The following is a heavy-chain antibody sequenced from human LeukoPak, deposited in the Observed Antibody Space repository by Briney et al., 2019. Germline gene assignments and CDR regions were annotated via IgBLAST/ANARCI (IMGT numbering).Heavy chain of an antibody. CDR2: ISAYNGNT. V-gene: IGHV1-18*01. Sequence: ASVKVSCKASGYTFTSYGISWVRQAPGQGLEWMGWISAYNGNTNYAQKLQGRVTMTTDTSTSTAYMELRSLRSDDTAVYYCARVTRRGGSYNWFDPWGQGTLVTVSS. CDR1: GYTFTSYG. D-gene: IGHD2-15*01. CDR3: ARVTRRGGSYNWFDP. J-gene: IGHJ5*02.